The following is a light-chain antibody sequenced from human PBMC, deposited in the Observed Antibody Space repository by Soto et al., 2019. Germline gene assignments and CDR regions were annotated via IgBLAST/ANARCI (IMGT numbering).Light chain of an antibody. CDR3: SSYGSTSTLV. CDR2: EVT. CDR1: SSDIGGYNY. J-gene: IGLJ2*01. V-gene: IGLV2-14*01. Sequence: QSVLTQPASVSGSPGQSITLSCTGTSSDIGGYNYVSWYQQHPGKAPKLLIFEVTYRPSGVSDRFSGSKSGNTASLTISGLQADDEADYYCSSYGSTSTLVFGGGTKLTVL.